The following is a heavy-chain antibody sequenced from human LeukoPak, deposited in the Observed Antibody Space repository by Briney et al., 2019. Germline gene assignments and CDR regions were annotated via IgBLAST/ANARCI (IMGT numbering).Heavy chain of an antibody. CDR3: ARGESGMNDYGDYSYMDV. D-gene: IGHD4-17*01. V-gene: IGHV4-30-2*01. CDR1: GGSISSGGYS. J-gene: IGHJ6*03. CDR2: IYHSGST. Sequence: SETLSLTCAVSGGSISSGGYSWSWIRQPPGKGLEWIGYIYHSGSTYYNPSLKSRVTISVDRSKNQFSLKLSSVTAADTAVYYCARGESGMNDYGDYSYMDVWGKGTTVTVSS.